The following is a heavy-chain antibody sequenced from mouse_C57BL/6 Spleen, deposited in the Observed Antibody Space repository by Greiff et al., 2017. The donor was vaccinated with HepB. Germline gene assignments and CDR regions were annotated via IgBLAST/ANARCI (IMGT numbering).Heavy chain of an antibody. J-gene: IGHJ2*01. CDR3: ARDGITTVVATDY. Sequence: VKLQESGAELARPGASVKLSCKASGYTFTSYGISWVKQRTGQGLEWIGEIYPRSGNTYYNEKFKGKATLTADKSSSTAYMELRSLTSEDSAVYFCARDGITTVVATDYWGQGTTLTVSS. D-gene: IGHD1-1*01. CDR1: GYTFTSYG. V-gene: IGHV1-81*01. CDR2: IYPRSGNT.